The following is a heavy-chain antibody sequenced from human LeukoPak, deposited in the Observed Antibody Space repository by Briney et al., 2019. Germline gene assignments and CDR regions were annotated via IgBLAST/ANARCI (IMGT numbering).Heavy chain of an antibody. Sequence: SETLSLTCAVSGGSISSGGYSWSWIRQPPGTGLEWIGYIYHSGSTYYNPSLKSRVTISVDRSKNQFSLKLSSVTAADTAVYYCARLVRGNWFDPWGQGTLVTVSS. CDR2: IYHSGST. D-gene: IGHD6-6*01. V-gene: IGHV4-30-2*01. CDR1: GGSISSGGYS. CDR3: ARLVRGNWFDP. J-gene: IGHJ5*02.